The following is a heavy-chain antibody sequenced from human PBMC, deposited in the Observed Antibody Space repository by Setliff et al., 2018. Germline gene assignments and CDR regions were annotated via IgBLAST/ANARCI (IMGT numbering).Heavy chain of an antibody. J-gene: IGHJ5*02. CDR2: IYTSGST. D-gene: IGHD3-10*01. CDR1: GGSISSGTYY. V-gene: IGHV4-61*02. CDR3: AREGEIWFDP. Sequence: SETLSLTCTVSGGSISSGTYYWSWIRQPAGKGLEWIGRIYTSGSTNYNLSLKSRVTISVDTSKNQFSLKLSSVTAADTAVYYCAREGEIWFDPWGQGTLVTVSS.